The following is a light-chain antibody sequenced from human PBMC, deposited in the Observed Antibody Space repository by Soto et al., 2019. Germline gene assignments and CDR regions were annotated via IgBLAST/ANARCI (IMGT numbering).Light chain of an antibody. CDR3: QQRSNWPLYT. V-gene: IGKV3-11*01. J-gene: IGKJ2*01. CDR2: DAS. CDR1: QSVSSY. Sequence: EIVLTQSPATLSLSPGERATLSCRASQSVSSYLAWYQQKPGPAPRLLIYDASNRATGIPARFSGSGSGTDFTLTISSLEPEDFAVYYCQQRSNWPLYTFGQGTKLEIK.